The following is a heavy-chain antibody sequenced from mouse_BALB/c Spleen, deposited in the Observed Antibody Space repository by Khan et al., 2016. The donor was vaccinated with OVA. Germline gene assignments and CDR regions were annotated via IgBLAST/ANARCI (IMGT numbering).Heavy chain of an antibody. Sequence: VQLQQSGPGLVKPSQSLSLTCTVTGYSITSDYAWNWIRQFPGNKLEWMGYISYSGSTSYTPSLKSRISITRDTSKNQFFLQLNSVITEDTATYFCAGGRTYWGQGTLVTVSA. CDR1: GYSITSDYA. CDR2: ISYSGST. CDR3: AGGRTY. J-gene: IGHJ3*01. D-gene: IGHD3-3*01. V-gene: IGHV3-2*02.